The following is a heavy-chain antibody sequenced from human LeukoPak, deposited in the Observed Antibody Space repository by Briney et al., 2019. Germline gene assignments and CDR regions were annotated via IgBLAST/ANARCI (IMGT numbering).Heavy chain of an antibody. CDR2: ISSDGHTK. CDR3: ARLTTTVTTPFDY. CDR1: GFTFSDYS. Sequence: GGSLRLSCVASGFTFSDYSVDWVRQAPGKGLEWVAFISSDGHTKDYADSVKGRFTIFRDNSKNTVYLQMDSLRPEDTAIFYCARLTTTVTTPFDYWGQGTLVTVSS. V-gene: IGHV3-30-3*01. J-gene: IGHJ4*02. D-gene: IGHD4-17*01.